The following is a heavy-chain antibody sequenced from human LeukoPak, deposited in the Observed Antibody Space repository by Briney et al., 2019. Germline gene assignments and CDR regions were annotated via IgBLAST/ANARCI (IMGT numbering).Heavy chain of an antibody. Sequence: SVKVSCKASGYTFTTYGIGWVRQAPGQGLEWMGWISGYNGNTNYAQKFQGRVTMTTDTSTSTAYMELRSLRSDDTAVYYCARTSHESVLYWSDPWGQGTLVNVSS. D-gene: IGHD3-16*01. V-gene: IGHV1-18*01. CDR1: GYTFTTYG. CDR3: ARTSHESVLYWSDP. J-gene: IGHJ5*02. CDR2: ISGYNGNT.